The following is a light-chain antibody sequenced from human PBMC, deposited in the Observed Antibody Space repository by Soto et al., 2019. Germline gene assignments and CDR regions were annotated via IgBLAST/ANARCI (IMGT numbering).Light chain of an antibody. J-gene: IGKJ1*01. CDR3: QQRSDWPWT. CDR2: DVS. Sequence: IVLTQSPAPLSLSPGERGTLSCRASESVTTYLAWYQQKPGQAPRLLVYDVSNRATGIPARFSGGGSGTDFTLTISNLEPEDFAVYYCQQRSDWPWTFGQGTKVDIK. V-gene: IGKV3-11*01. CDR1: ESVTTY.